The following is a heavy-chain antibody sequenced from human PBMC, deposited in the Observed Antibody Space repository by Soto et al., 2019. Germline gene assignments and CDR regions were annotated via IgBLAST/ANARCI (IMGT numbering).Heavy chain of an antibody. CDR3: ARDWSVDYYDSSGYYESSYYFDY. J-gene: IGHJ4*02. Sequence: GASVKVSCKASGYTSTSYYMHWVRQAPGQGLEWMGIINPSGGSTSYAQKFQGRVTMTRDTSTSTVYMELSSLRSEDTAVYYCARDWSVDYYDSSGYYESSYYFDYWGQGTLVTVSS. V-gene: IGHV1-46*01. CDR2: INPSGGST. D-gene: IGHD3-22*01. CDR1: GYTSTSYY.